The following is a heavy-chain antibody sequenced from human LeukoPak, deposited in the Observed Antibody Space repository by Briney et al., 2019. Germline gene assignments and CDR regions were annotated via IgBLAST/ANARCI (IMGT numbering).Heavy chain of an antibody. CDR2: IYYSGST. CDR3: ARVDTADDYYYYYMDV. CDR1: GGSISSYY. J-gene: IGHJ6*03. D-gene: IGHD5-18*01. Sequence: SETLSLTCTVSGGSISSYYWSWIRQTPGKGLEWIGYIYYSGSTNFNPSLKSRVTISVDTSKNQFSLKMSSVTAADTAVYYCARVDTADDYYYYYMDVWGKGTTVTVSS. V-gene: IGHV4-59*12.